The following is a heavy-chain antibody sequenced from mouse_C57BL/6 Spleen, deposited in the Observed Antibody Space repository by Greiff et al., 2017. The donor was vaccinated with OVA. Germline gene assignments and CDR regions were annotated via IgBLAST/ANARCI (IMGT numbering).Heavy chain of an antibody. V-gene: IGHV1-55*01. CDR1: GYTFTSYW. CDR3: ARERDDYAMDY. J-gene: IGHJ4*01. CDR2: IYPGSGST. D-gene: IGHD3-3*01. Sequence: VQLQQPGAELVKPGASVTMSCKASGYTFTSYWITWVKQRPGQGLEWIGDIYPGSGSTNYNEKFKSKATLTVDTSSSTAYMQLSSLTSEDSAVYDCARERDDYAMDYWGQGTSVTVSS.